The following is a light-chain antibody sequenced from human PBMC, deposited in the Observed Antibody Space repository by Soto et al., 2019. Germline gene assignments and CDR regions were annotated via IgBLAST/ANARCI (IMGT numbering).Light chain of an antibody. Sequence: QSVLTQPASASGSPGQSITISCTGTSSDVGGYNYVSWYQQHPGKAPKLMIYDVSNRPSGVSYRFSGSKSGNTASLTISGLQDEDEADYYCSSYTTSGSLVFGGGTKLTVL. J-gene: IGLJ2*01. CDR2: DVS. CDR3: SSYTTSGSLV. CDR1: SSDVGGYNY. V-gene: IGLV2-14*01.